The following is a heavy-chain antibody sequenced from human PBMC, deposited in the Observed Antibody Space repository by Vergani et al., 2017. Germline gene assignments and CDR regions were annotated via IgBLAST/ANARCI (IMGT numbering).Heavy chain of an antibody. CDR2: ISSSSDYI. J-gene: IGHJ4*02. Sequence: EVQLVESGGGLVKPGGSLRLSCAASGFTFSSYTMNWVRQAPGKGLEWVSSISSSSDYIFSADSVKGRFTISRDNAKNSLFLQMNSLRAEDTAVYYCARVVYYDSSGLLVWGQGTLVTVSS. D-gene: IGHD3-22*01. CDR1: GFTFSSYT. V-gene: IGHV3-21*01. CDR3: ARVVYYDSSGLLV.